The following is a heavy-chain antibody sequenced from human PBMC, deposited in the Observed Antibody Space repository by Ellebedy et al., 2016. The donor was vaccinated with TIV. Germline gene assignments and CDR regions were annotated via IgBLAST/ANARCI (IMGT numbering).Heavy chain of an antibody. V-gene: IGHV1-8*01. CDR2: MNPDSGDT. J-gene: IGHJ4*02. D-gene: IGHD3-22*01. Sequence: ASVKVSCXASGYTFTSYDINWVRQAPGQGLEWMGWMNPDSGDTVYSQRFQGRVTMTRNTSINTAYMELSSLRSEDTAVYYCARLNHYYHSSGYYRLYYFDYWGLGILVTVSS. CDR1: GYTFTSYD. CDR3: ARLNHYYHSSGYYRLYYFDY.